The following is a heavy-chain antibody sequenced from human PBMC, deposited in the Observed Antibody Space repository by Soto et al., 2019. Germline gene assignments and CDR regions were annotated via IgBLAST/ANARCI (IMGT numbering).Heavy chain of an antibody. Sequence: GESLKISCKGSGYSFTSYWIGWVRQVPGKGLERMGIIYPGDSDTRYSPSFQGQVTISADKSISTAYLQWSSQKASDTAMYYCARTTGTTFYYYGMDVWGQGTTVTVSS. J-gene: IGHJ6*02. CDR3: ARTTGTTFYYYGMDV. CDR1: GYSFTSYW. D-gene: IGHD1-7*01. V-gene: IGHV5-51*01. CDR2: IYPGDSDT.